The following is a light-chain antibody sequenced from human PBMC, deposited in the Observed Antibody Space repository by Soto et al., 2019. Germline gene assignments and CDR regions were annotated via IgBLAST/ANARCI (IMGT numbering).Light chain of an antibody. CDR2: GAS. J-gene: IGKJ3*01. CDR1: QSVSSSY. Sequence: EIVLTQSPGTLSLSPGERATLSCRASQSVSSSYLAWYQQKPGQAPRLLIYGASSRATGIPDRFSGSGSGTEVTLTISSMEPEDFSVYYCQQYGSSPNTFGRGTKVDIK. CDR3: QQYGSSPNT. V-gene: IGKV3-20*01.